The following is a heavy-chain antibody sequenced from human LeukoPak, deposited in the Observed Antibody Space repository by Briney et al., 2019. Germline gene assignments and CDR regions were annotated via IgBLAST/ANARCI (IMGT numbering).Heavy chain of an antibody. Sequence: SVKVSCKASGDTFSSYAISWLRQAPGQGLERMGGIIPILGTTNYAQKFQGRVTITADESTSTPYMELRSLRSEDTAIYCARDDYYDSSAYRENPFDVWGQGTMVTVSS. V-gene: IGHV1-69*01. CDR3: ARDDYYDSSAYRENPFDV. J-gene: IGHJ3*01. CDR2: IIPILGTT. CDR1: GDTFSSYA. D-gene: IGHD3-22*01.